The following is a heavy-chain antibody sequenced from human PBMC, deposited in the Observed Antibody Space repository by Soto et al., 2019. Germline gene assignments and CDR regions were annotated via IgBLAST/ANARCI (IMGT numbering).Heavy chain of an antibody. D-gene: IGHD5-18*01. CDR1: GFTFSSYG. V-gene: IGHV3-30*18. Sequence: GGSLRLSCAASGFTFSSYGMHWVRQAPGKGLEWVAVISYDGSNKYYADSVKGRFTISRDNSKNTLYLQMNSLRAEDTAVYYCAKDPYSYGYDWYYFDYWGQGTLVTVSS. J-gene: IGHJ4*02. CDR2: ISYDGSNK. CDR3: AKDPYSYGYDWYYFDY.